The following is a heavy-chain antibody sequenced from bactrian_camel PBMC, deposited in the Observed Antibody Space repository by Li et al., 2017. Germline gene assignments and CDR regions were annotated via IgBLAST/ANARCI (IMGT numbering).Heavy chain of an antibody. CDR2: FGNGGSI. V-gene: IGHV3S67*01. J-gene: IGHJ4*01. D-gene: IGHD1*01. Sequence: VQLVESGGGSVQSGGSLRLSCVVSDDTHNAYCLGWARQAPGKEREGVATFGNGGSIEYANSVQGRFTISQDKAKQMLYLQMDSLKTEDTAMYYCASDPCSTFRGLAQDEYDYWGQGTQVTVS. CDR1: DDTHNAYC. CDR3: ASDPCSTFRGLAQDEYDY.